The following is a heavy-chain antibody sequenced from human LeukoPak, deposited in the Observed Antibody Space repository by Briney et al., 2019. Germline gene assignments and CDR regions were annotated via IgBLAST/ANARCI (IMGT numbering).Heavy chain of an antibody. V-gene: IGHV1-2*02. CDR2: INPNSGGT. J-gene: IGHJ5*02. D-gene: IGHD1-26*01. CDR1: GYTFTRYY. CDR3: GGRDSGRGLDP. Sequence: ASVKVSCKGSGYTFTRYYMHWVRQAPGQGLEWVGWINPNSGGTNYAHKFPGRGTMTRDTPISTASMELSRLRADDTAVVYCGGRDSGRGLDPLGQGTLVTVSS.